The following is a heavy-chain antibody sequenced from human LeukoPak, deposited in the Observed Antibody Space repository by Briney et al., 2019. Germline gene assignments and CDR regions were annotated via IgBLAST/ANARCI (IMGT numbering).Heavy chain of an antibody. CDR3: ARVVSEYYYDSSGYYYFDY. D-gene: IGHD3-22*01. Sequence: PSQTLSLTCTVSGGSISSGGYYWRWIRQHPGKGLEWIGYIYYSGSTYYNPSLKSRVTISVDTSKNQFSLKLSSVTAADTAVYYCARVVSEYYYDSSGYYYFDYWGQGTLVTVSS. CDR2: IYYSGST. CDR1: GGSISSGGYY. V-gene: IGHV4-31*03. J-gene: IGHJ4*02.